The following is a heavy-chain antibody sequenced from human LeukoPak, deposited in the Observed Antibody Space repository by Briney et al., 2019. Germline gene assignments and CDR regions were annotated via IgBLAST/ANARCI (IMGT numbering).Heavy chain of an antibody. CDR2: IYHSGST. CDR3: AGKIFTIGAFDI. D-gene: IGHD3-10*01. Sequence: SETLSLTCAVSGGSISSSKWWSWVRQPPGKGLEWIGEIYHSGSTNYNPSLKSRVTISVDKSKNQFSLKLSSVTAADTAVYFCAGKIFTIGAFDIWGQGTMVTVSS. J-gene: IGHJ3*02. V-gene: IGHV4-4*02. CDR1: GGSISSSKW.